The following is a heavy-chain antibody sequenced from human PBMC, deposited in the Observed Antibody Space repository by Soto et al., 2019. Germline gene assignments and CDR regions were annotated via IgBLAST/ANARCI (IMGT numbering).Heavy chain of an antibody. V-gene: IGHV4-39*01. Sequence: QLQLQESGPGLVKPSETLSLTCTVSGGSISSISSYWGWIRQPPGKGLEWIGNVYYSGSTYSNPSLKRRLTISADTSKNQFPLKLSSVTAADTAVYFCARQSEYYYASGRAAPLYGMEVWGQGTTVTVSS. J-gene: IGHJ6*02. CDR3: ARQSEYYYASGRAAPLYGMEV. CDR1: GGSISSISSY. D-gene: IGHD3-10*01. CDR2: VYYSGST.